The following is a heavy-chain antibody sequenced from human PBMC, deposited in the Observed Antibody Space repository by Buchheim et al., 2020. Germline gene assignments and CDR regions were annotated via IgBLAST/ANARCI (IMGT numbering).Heavy chain of an antibody. Sequence: QVQLQQWGAGLLKPSETLSLTCAVYGGSFSGYYWSFIRQPPGKGLEWIGEINHSGSTNYNPSLKSRVTISVDTSKNQFYLKLSSVTAADTAVYYCAREVRVRGLIRHGRGAYYFDYWGQGTL. V-gene: IGHV4-34*01. CDR2: INHSGST. CDR3: AREVRVRGLIRHGRGAYYFDY. D-gene: IGHD3-10*01. CDR1: GGSFSGYY. J-gene: IGHJ4*02.